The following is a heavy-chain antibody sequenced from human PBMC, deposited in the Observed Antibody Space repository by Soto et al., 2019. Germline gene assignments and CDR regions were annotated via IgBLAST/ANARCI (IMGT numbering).Heavy chain of an antibody. V-gene: IGHV3-64*01. J-gene: IGHJ6*03. CDR1: GFTFSSYS. D-gene: IGHD3-10*01. CDR2: ISSNGGST. CDR3: ARVGPWFGELSDYYMDV. Sequence: AGGSLRLSCAASGFTFSSYSMHWVRQAPGKGLEYVSAISSNGGSTYYANSVKGRFTISRDNSKNTLYLQMGSLRAEDMAVYYCARVGPWFGELSDYYMDVWGKGTTVTV.